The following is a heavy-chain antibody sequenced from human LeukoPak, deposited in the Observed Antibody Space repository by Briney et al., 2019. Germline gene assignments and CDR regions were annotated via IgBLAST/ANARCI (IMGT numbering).Heavy chain of an antibody. D-gene: IGHD6-19*01. CDR1: GVTLTSYS. CDR3: ARDRDRTVAGTSFDY. J-gene: IGHJ4*02. V-gene: IGHV1-69*05. Sequence: SVKVSCKASGVTLTSYSISWVRQAPGQGLEWMGGIIPIFGTTNYAQKFQGRVTITTDESTSTAYMEMSSLRSEDTAVYFCARDRDRTVAGTSFDYWGQGTVVTVSS. CDR2: IIPIFGTT.